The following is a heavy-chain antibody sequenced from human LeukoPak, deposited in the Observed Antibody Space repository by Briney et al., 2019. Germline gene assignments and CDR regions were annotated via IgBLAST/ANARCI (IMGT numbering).Heavy chain of an antibody. J-gene: IGHJ1*01. D-gene: IGHD3-3*01. V-gene: IGHV4-4*07. CDR3: ARAPDYDFWSGPEYFQH. Sequence: SETLSLTCTVSGGSISSYYWSWIRQPAGKGLEWIGRIYTSGSTNYNPSLKSRVTISVDTSKNQFSLKLSSVTAADAAVYYCARAPDYDFWSGPEYFQHWGQGTLVTVSS. CDR2: IYTSGST. CDR1: GGSISSYY.